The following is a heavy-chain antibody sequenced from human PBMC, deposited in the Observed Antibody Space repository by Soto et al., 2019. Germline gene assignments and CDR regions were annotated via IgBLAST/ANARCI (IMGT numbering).Heavy chain of an antibody. CDR2: IYYTGNT. J-gene: IGHJ4*02. Sequence: QVQLQESGPGLVKPSQTLSLTCTVSGGSVSSGSYYWSLIRQHPGRGLEWIGYIYYTGNTYYNPSLKSRLANAVYTSKNQFSLKLTSLNAADTGVYYCARYPRGAYYHDNWGQGTLVTVSS. CDR3: ARYPRGAYYHDN. D-gene: IGHD3-3*01. CDR1: GGSVSSGSYY. V-gene: IGHV4-31*03.